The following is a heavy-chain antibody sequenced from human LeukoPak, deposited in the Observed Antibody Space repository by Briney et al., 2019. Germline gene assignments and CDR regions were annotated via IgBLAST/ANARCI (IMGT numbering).Heavy chain of an antibody. V-gene: IGHV3-74*01. D-gene: IGHD2-15*01. CDR1: GFIFSSYW. J-gene: IGHJ6*03. Sequence: GESLKISCAASGFIFSSYWMHWVRQAPGKGLVWVSRITSDGSSTTYGDSVKGRFTISRDNAKNTLYLQMNSRRAEDTAVYYCARVRGDYYVDVWGKGTTVTVSS. CDR2: ITSDGSST. CDR3: ARVRGDYYVDV.